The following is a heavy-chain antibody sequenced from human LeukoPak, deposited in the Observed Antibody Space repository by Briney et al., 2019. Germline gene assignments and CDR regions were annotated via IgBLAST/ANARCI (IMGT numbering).Heavy chain of an antibody. CDR3: ARDQITYYYGSGSYYNVPGDY. CDR2: ISAYNGNT. D-gene: IGHD3-10*01. CDR1: GYTFTSYG. Sequence: ASVKVSCKASGYTFTSYGISWVRQAPGQGLEWMGWISAYNGNTNYAQKLQGRVTVTTDTSTSTAYMELRSLRSDDTAVYYCARDQITYYYGSGSYYNVPGDYWGQGTLVTVSS. J-gene: IGHJ4*02. V-gene: IGHV1-18*04.